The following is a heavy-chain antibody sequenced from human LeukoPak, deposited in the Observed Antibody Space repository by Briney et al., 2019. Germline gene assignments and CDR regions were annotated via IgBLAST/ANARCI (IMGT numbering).Heavy chain of an antibody. CDR1: GFTFSSYA. CDR3: AKVGSYGSGSYSFFDY. D-gene: IGHD3-10*01. V-gene: IGHV3-23*01. Sequence: PGGSLRLSCAASGFTFSSYAMSWVRQAPGKGLEWVSAISGSGGSTYYADSVKGRFTISRDNSKNTPYLQMNSLRAEDTAVYYCAKVGSYGSGSYSFFDYWGQGTLVTVSS. J-gene: IGHJ4*02. CDR2: ISGSGGST.